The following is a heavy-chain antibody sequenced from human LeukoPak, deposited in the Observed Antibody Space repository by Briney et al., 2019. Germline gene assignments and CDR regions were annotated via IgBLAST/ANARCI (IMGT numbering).Heavy chain of an antibody. CDR1: GYTFTSYG. CDR3: ARSAALLWFGALFDATNPFDY. J-gene: IGHJ4*02. Sequence: GASVKVSCKASGYTFTSYGISWVRQAPGQGLEWMGWISAYNGNTNYAQKLQGRVTMTTDTSTSTAYMELRSLRSDDTAVYYCARSAALLWFGALFDATNPFDYWGQGTLVTVSS. CDR2: ISAYNGNT. V-gene: IGHV1-18*01. D-gene: IGHD3-10*01.